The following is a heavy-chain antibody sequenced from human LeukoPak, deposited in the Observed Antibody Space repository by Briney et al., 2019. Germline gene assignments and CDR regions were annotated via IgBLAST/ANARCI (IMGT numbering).Heavy chain of an antibody. Sequence: SETLSLTCTVSGGSISSYYWSWIRQPPGKGLEWIGYIYYSGSTNYNPSLKSRVTISVDTSKNQFSLKLSSVTAADTAVYYCARAGDSSSWYTIDYWGQGTLVTVSS. CDR3: ARAGDSSSWYTIDY. CDR2: IYYSGST. V-gene: IGHV4-59*01. D-gene: IGHD6-13*01. CDR1: GGSISSYY. J-gene: IGHJ4*02.